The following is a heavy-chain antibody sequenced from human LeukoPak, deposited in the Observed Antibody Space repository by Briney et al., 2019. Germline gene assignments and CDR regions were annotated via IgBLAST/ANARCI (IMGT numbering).Heavy chain of an antibody. D-gene: IGHD6-13*01. CDR1: GYTFTNYA. CDR3: ARTLTVAGGKYFQH. CDR2: INTNTGNP. Sequence: GASVTVSCKASGYTFTNYAINWVRQAPGQGLEWMGWINTNTGNPTYVQGFTGRFVFSLDTSVSTAYLQISSLKAEDTAVYYCARTLTVAGGKYFQHWGQGTLVTVSS. J-gene: IGHJ1*01. V-gene: IGHV7-4-1*02.